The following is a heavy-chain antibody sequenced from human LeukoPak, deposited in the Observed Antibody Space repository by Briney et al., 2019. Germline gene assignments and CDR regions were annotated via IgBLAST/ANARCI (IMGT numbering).Heavy chain of an antibody. V-gene: IGHV3-43*01. D-gene: IGHD6-13*01. CDR3: AKTGSFSSSSRQRDRRSEYFQH. CDR2: ISWDGGST. Sequence: GGSLRLSYAASGFTFDDYTMHWVRQAPGKGLEWVSLISWDGGSTYYADSVKGRFTISRDNSKNSLYLQMNSLRTEDTALYYCAKTGSFSSSSRQRDRRSEYFQHWGQGTLVTVSS. J-gene: IGHJ1*01. CDR1: GFTFDDYT.